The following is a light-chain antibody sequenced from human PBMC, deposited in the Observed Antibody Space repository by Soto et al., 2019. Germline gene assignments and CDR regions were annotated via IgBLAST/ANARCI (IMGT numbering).Light chain of an antibody. Sequence: QSALTQPASVSGSPGQSITISCTGTSSDVGGYNYVSWYQHHPGKAPRLMIYASSNRPSGVSHRFSGSRSGNTASLTISGLQAEDEADYYCQSYDTRRSDTVLFGGGTQLTVL. CDR2: ASS. CDR3: QSYDTRRSDTVL. J-gene: IGLJ2*01. V-gene: IGLV2-14*01. CDR1: SSDVGGYNY.